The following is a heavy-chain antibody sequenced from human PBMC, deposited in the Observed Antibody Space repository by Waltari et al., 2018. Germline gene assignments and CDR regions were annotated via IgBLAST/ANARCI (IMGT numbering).Heavy chain of an antibody. CDR1: GFKFDDHA. D-gene: IGHD1-20*01. V-gene: IGHV3-9*01. Sequence: QLVDSGGGLVQPGRSLRLSCAVSGFKFDDHAMHWVRQTPGRCVEWGAGVNGRRRGIEYVDCVKGRFTISRDNDKNRLYLQMNSLRVDDTALYYCVRSSSRYNWNLAEGAFDIWGQGTLVTVSS. CDR3: VRSSSRYNWNLAEGAFDI. J-gene: IGHJ3*02. CDR2: VNGRRRGI.